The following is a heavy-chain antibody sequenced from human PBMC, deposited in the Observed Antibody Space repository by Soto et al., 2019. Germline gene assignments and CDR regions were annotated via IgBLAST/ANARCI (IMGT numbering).Heavy chain of an antibody. Sequence: GSLRLSCAASGXTFSSYAMSWVRQAPGKGLEWVSAISGSGGSKYYADAVKGRLTVSRDNSKNTLYLQMNSLRAEDTAVYYSANAPYYYDSSGLGNEDYWGQGTLGTVSS. D-gene: IGHD3-22*01. J-gene: IGHJ4*02. CDR2: ISGSGGSK. V-gene: IGHV3-23*01. CDR3: ANAPYYYDSSGLGNEDY. CDR1: GXTFSSYA.